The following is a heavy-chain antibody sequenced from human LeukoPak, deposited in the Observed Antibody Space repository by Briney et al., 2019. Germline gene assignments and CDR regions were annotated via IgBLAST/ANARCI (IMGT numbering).Heavy chain of an antibody. Sequence: ASVKVSCKASGYTFTSYGISWVRQAPGQGLEWMGWISAYNGNTNYAQKLQGRVTMTTDTSTSTAYMELRSLRSDDTAVYYCARRMYYYGSGVFDYWGQGTLVTVSS. V-gene: IGHV1-18*01. CDR2: ISAYNGNT. J-gene: IGHJ4*02. CDR1: GYTFTSYG. D-gene: IGHD3-10*01. CDR3: ARRMYYYGSGVFDY.